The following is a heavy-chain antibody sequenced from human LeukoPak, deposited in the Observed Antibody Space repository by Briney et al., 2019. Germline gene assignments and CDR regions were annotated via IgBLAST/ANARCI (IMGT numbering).Heavy chain of an antibody. J-gene: IGHJ3*02. CDR3: ARDRASYDYVWGSYRKSGAFDI. D-gene: IGHD3-16*02. Sequence: GGSLRLSCAASGFTFSSYSMNWARQAPGKGLEWVSSISSSSSYIYYADSVKGRFTISRDNAKNSLYLQMNSLRAEDTAVYYCARDRASYDYVWGSYRKSGAFDIWGQGTMVTVSS. CDR1: GFTFSSYS. V-gene: IGHV3-21*01. CDR2: ISSSSSYI.